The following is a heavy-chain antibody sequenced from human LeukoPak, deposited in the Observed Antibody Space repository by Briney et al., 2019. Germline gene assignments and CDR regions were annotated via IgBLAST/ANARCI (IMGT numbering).Heavy chain of an antibody. CDR1: GFTFSSYN. CDR2: ISSSSGYI. D-gene: IGHD2-15*01. J-gene: IGHJ6*03. V-gene: IGHV3-21*04. CDR3: AKEGFYCSGGSCYSFYYYYMDV. Sequence: GGSLRLSCAASGFTFSSYNMNWVRQAPGKGLEWVSSISSSSGYIYYADSVMGRFTISRDNSKNTLYLQMNSLRAEDTAVYYCAKEGFYCSGGSCYSFYYYYMDVWGKGTTVTISS.